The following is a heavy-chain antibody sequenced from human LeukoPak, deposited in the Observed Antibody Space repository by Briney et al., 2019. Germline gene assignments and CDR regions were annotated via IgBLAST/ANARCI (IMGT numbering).Heavy chain of an antibody. V-gene: IGHV1-8*01. Sequence: ASVKVSCKASGYTFTSYDINWVRQATGQGLEWMGWMNPNSGNTGYAQKFQGRVTMTRNTSISTAYMELSSLRSEDTAVYYCTRRFMVRGVITSLGYWGQGTLVTVSS. CDR2: MNPNSGNT. J-gene: IGHJ4*02. CDR3: TRRFMVRGVITSLGY. D-gene: IGHD3-10*01. CDR1: GYTFTSYD.